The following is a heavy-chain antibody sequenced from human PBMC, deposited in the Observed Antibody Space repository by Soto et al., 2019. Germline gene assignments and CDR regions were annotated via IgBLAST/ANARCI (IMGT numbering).Heavy chain of an antibody. CDR2: INHSGST. Sequence: QVQLQQWGAGLLKPSETLSLTCAVYGGSFSGYYWSWIRQPPGKGLEWIGEINHSGSTNYNPSLTSRVTVSLATSKNQAPRNLSPVTAAATAVYYCARDLGSGYRRGFQQWGQGTLVTVSS. CDR1: GGSFSGYY. CDR3: ARDLGSGYRRGFQQ. V-gene: IGHV4-34*01. D-gene: IGHD3-22*01. J-gene: IGHJ1*01.